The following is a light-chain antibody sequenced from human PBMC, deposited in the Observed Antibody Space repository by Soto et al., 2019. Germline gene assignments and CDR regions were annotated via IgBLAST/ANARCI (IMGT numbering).Light chain of an antibody. J-gene: IGKJ3*01. CDR2: AES. V-gene: IGKV1-39*01. CDR3: QQTFTTPRST. CDR1: QRISNY. Sequence: DIQMTQSPSSLSASVGDTVTITCRASQRISNYLNWYQQKPGRAPTVLIFAESRLQSGVPPRFSGSGSGTDFTLTITNLQPEDFAIYFCQQTFTTPRSTFGPGTKVDNK.